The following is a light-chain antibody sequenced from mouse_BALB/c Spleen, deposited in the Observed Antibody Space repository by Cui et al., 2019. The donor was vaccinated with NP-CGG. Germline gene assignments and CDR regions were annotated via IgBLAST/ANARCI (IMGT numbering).Light chain of an antibody. Sequence: EMVLIQSPVSITAPRGNKVTITGPANSSVSSNYLHCSQQKPGSSPNFLIYGTSILPSGALDSFSGSGSENSYTLTISCMQDEVVATYYCQQGSISPPFGAGTKLELK. CDR1: SSVSSNY. CDR2: GTS. V-gene: IGKV4-92*01. J-gene: IGKJ5*01. CDR3: QQGSISPP.